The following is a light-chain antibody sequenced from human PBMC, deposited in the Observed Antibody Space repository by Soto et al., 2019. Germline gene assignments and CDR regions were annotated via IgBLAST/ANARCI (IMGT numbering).Light chain of an antibody. CDR2: KAS. CDR1: QSISSW. J-gene: IGKJ1*01. V-gene: IGKV1-5*03. CDR3: QQYNSFPT. Sequence: DIQMTQSPSTLSASVGDRVTVTCRASQSISSWLAWYQQKPWKAPKLLIYKASSLESGVPSRLSGSGSGTEFTLTISSLQPEDFATYYCQQYNSFPTFGQGTKVEIK.